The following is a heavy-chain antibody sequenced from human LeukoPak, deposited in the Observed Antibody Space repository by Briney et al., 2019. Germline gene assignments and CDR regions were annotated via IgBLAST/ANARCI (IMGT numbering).Heavy chain of an antibody. CDR2: ISSSSSYI. CDR3: ARGYCSGGSCYSRFHYYGMDV. Sequence: GGSLRLSCAASGFTFSSYAMSWVRQAPGKGLEWVSSISSSSSYIYYADSVKGRFTISRDNAKNSLYLQMNSLRAEDTAVYYCARGYCSGGSCYSRFHYYGMDVWGQGTTVAVSS. J-gene: IGHJ6*02. D-gene: IGHD2-15*01. V-gene: IGHV3-21*01. CDR1: GFTFSSYA.